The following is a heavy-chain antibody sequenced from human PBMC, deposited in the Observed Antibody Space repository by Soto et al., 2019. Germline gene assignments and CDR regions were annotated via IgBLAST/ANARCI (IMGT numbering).Heavy chain of an antibody. CDR1: GYTFTSYG. CDR3: ARDKAYCSGGSCYYMDV. V-gene: IGHV1-18*01. D-gene: IGHD2-15*01. CDR2: ISAYNGNT. J-gene: IGHJ6*03. Sequence: ASVKVSCKASGYTFTSYGISWVRQAPGQGLEWMGWISAYNGNTNYAQKLQGRVTMTTDTSTSTAYMELRGLRSDDTAVYYCARDKAYCSGGSCYYMDVWGKGTTVTVSS.